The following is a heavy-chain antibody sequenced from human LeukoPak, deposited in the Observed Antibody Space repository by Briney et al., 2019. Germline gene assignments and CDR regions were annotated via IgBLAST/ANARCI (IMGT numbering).Heavy chain of an antibody. Sequence: SETLSLTCTVSGGSISSSSYYWGWIRQPPGKGLEWIGSIYYSGSTYYNPSPKSRVTISVDTSKNQFSLKLSSVTAADTAVYYCARDTRVVVPATHGNWFDPWGQGTLVTVSS. CDR1: GGSISSSSYY. CDR3: ARDTRVVVPATHGNWFDP. J-gene: IGHJ5*02. V-gene: IGHV4-39*07. D-gene: IGHD2-2*01. CDR2: IYYSGST.